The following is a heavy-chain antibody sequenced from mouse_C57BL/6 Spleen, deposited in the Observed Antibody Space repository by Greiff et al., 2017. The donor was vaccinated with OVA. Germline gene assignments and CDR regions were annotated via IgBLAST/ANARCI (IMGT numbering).Heavy chain of an antibody. CDR1: GYTFTSYW. V-gene: IGHV1-59*01. CDR2: IDPSDSYT. J-gene: IGHJ2*01. Sequence: QVQLQQPGAELVRPGTSVKLSCTASGYTFTSYWMHWVKQRPGQGLEWIGVIDPSDSYTNYNQKFKGKATLTVDTSSSTAYMQLSSLTSEDSAVYYCARSGKSSPFFDYWGQGTTLTVSS. CDR3: ARSGKSSPFFDY. D-gene: IGHD3-1*01.